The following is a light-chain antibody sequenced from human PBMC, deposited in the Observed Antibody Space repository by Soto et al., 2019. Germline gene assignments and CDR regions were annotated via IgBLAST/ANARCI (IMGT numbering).Light chain of an antibody. CDR1: QSISSW. CDR2: KAS. V-gene: IGKV1-5*03. J-gene: IGKJ2*01. CDR3: QQYNSYPVT. Sequence: DIQMTQSPSTLSASAGDRVTITCRASQSISSWLAWYQQKPGKAPKLLIYKASSLESGVPSRFSGSGSGTEFTLTISSLQPDDFATYCCQQYNSYPVTFGQGTKLEIK.